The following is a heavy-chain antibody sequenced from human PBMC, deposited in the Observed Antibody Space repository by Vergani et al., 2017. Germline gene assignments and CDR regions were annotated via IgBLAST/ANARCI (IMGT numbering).Heavy chain of an antibody. CDR1: GGTFSSYA. CDR2: INPSGGST. CDR3: ARDPSVAGTGDGFDI. Sequence: QVQLVQSGAEVKKPGSSVKVSCKASGGTFSSYAISWVRQAPGQGLEWMGIINPSGGSTSYAQKFQGRVTMTRDTSTSTVYMELSSLRSEDTAVYYCARDPSVAGTGDGFDIWGQGTMVTVSS. D-gene: IGHD6-19*01. V-gene: IGHV1-46*01. J-gene: IGHJ3*02.